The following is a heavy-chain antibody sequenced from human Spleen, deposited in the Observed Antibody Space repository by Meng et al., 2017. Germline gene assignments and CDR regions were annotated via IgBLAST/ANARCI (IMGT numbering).Heavy chain of an antibody. V-gene: IGHV4-31*11. CDR3: ARVLRSTRHFDY. CDR2: IYYTGNT. CDR1: GASISRIGYY. Sequence: QVQQWGAGLLKPSETLPLTCAVSGASISRIGYYWSWIRQHPGKGLEWVGYIYYTGNTDYNPSLNSRLTISVDMSKNQFSLKLSSVTASDTAVYYCARVLRSTRHFDYWGQGALVTVSS. J-gene: IGHJ4*02.